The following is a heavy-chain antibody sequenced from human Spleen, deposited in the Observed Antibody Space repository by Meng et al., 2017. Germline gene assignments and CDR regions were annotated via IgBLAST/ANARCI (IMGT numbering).Heavy chain of an antibody. CDR2: ISYDGSNK. J-gene: IGHJ4*02. CDR3: ARGAGNLGY. CDR1: GFTFSRYW. V-gene: IGHV3-30*03. Sequence: GESLKISCAGSGFTFSRYWMSWVRQAPGKGLEWVAVISYDGSNKYYADSVKGRFTISRDNSKNTLYLQMNSLRVEDTAVYYCARGAGNLGYWGQGTLVTVSS. D-gene: IGHD6-19*01.